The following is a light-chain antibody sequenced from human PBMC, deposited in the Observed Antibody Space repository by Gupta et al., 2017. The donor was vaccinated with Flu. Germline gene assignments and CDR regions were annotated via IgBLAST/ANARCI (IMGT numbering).Light chain of an antibody. Sequence: IQMTQSPSSLSASVGDRVTITCRASQAIRNDLGWYQQRPGKAPELLIYAASTLQSGVPSRFSGSGSGTDFTLTINNLQPEDFATYYCLQDYSYPLTFGGGTVVEI. V-gene: IGKV1-6*01. CDR1: QAIRND. CDR2: AAS. J-gene: IGKJ4*01. CDR3: LQDYSYPLT.